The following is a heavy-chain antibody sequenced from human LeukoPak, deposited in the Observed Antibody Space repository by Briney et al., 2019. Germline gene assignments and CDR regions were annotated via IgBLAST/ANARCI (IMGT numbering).Heavy chain of an antibody. J-gene: IGHJ4*02. V-gene: IGHV4-59*01. CDR3: ARERTAAAGADY. D-gene: IGHD6-13*01. CDR2: IYYSGST. Sequence: SETLSLTCTVSGGSISSYYWSWIRQPPGKGLEWIGYIYYSGSTNYNPSLKSRVTISVDTSKNQFSLKLSSVTAADTAVYYCARERTAAAGADYWGQGTLVTVSS. CDR1: GGSISSYY.